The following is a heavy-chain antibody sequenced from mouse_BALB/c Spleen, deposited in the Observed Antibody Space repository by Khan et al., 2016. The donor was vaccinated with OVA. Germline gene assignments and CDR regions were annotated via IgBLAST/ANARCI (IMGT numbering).Heavy chain of an antibody. D-gene: IGHD2-1*01. CDR1: GYSFTSYW. CDR2: IYPGNSDT. Sequence: EVQLQQSGTVLARPGASVKMSCKASGYSFTSYWMHWVKQRPGQGLEWIGAIYPGNSDTSYNQKFKGKAKLTAVTSASTAYMELSSLTNEDSAVYDCTDGNYVGWFAYWGQGTLVTVSA. CDR3: TDGNYVGWFAY. V-gene: IGHV1-5*01. J-gene: IGHJ3*01.